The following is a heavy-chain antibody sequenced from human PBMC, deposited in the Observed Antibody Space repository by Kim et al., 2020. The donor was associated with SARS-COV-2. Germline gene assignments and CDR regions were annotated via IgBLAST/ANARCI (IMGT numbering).Heavy chain of an antibody. Sequence: SETLSLTCTVSGGSISSSSYYWGWIRQPPGKGLEWIGSIYYSGSTYYNPSLRSRVTISVDTSKNQFSLKLSSVTAADTAVYYCARGGGGGGSSLYGFYWFDPWGQGTLVTVSS. D-gene: IGHD2-15*01. CDR2: IYYSGST. V-gene: IGHV4-39*07. CDR3: ARGGGGGGSSLYGFYWFDP. J-gene: IGHJ5*02. CDR1: GGSISSSSYY.